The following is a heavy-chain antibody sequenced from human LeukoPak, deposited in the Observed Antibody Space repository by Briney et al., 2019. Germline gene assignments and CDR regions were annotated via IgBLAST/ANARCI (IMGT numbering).Heavy chain of an antibody. CDR1: GGTFSSYA. J-gene: IGHJ4*02. Sequence: ASVKVSCKASGGTFSSYAISWVRQAPGQGLEWMGRINPNSGDTNYAQKFQGRVTMTRDTSISTAYMELSRLRSDDTAVYYCARDYCGGDCFPDYWGQGTLVTVSS. CDR2: INPNSGDT. V-gene: IGHV1-2*06. D-gene: IGHD2-21*02. CDR3: ARDYCGGDCFPDY.